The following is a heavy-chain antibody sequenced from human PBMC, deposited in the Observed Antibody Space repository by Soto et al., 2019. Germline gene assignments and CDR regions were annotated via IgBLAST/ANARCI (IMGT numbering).Heavy chain of an antibody. J-gene: IGHJ4*02. CDR2: INHSGST. CDR1: GGSFSGYY. Sequence: WETLSLTCAVYGGSFSGYYWSWIRQPPGKGLEWIGEINHSGSTNYNPSLKSRVTISVDTSKNQFSLKLSSVTAADTAVYYCARGLNGDYDYWGQGTLVTVSS. CDR3: ARGLNGDYDY. D-gene: IGHD4-17*01. V-gene: IGHV4-34*01.